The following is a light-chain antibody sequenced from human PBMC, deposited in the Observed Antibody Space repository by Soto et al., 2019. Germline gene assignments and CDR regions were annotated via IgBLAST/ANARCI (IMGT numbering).Light chain of an antibody. CDR1: QSVSSRS. Sequence: EIVLTQFPGTLSLSPGERATLSCRASQSVSSRSLAWYQQTRGQAPRLLIYGASKSATGIPDRFSGSGSGTDFTLTISRLETAAFAVYYCENDSSAPSSFGQGTKLDIK. V-gene: IGKV3-20*01. CDR3: ENDSSAPSS. J-gene: IGKJ2*01. CDR2: GAS.